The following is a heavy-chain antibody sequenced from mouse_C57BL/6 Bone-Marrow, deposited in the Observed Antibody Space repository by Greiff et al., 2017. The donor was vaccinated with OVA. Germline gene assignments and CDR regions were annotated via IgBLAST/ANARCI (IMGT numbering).Heavy chain of an antibody. CDR2: IWSGGST. CDR3: ARTITTVVAHWYFDV. CDR1: GFSLTSYG. Sequence: VQLVESGPGLVQPSQSLSITCTVSGFSLTSYGVHWVRQSPGKGLEWLGVIWSGGSTDYNAAFISRLSISKDNSKSQVFFKMNSLQADDTAIYYCARTITTVVAHWYFDVWGTGTTVTVSS. D-gene: IGHD1-1*01. J-gene: IGHJ1*03. V-gene: IGHV2-2*01.